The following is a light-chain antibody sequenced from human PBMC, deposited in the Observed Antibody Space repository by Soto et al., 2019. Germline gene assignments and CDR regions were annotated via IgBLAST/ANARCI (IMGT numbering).Light chain of an antibody. CDR3: CSYAGSYTYV. J-gene: IGLJ1*01. V-gene: IGLV8-61*01. Sequence: QTVVIQESSLSVSPGGTVTLTCGLRSAPISTTYYPAWYQQTPGQAPRTLIYSTNTRSSGVPDRFSGSIRGNKAALTITGAQAEDEADYYCCSYAGSYTYVFGTGTKVTVL. CDR2: STN. CDR1: SAPISTTYY.